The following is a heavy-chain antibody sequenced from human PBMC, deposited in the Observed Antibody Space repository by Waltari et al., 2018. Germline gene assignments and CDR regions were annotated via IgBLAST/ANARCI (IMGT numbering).Heavy chain of an antibody. D-gene: IGHD3-3*01. CDR3: ASQEFLEWLTEGY. CDR2: IYYSGST. V-gene: IGHV4-39*01. Sequence: QLQLQESGPGLVKPSETLSLTCTVSGGSISSSSYYWGWIRQPPGKGLEWIGSIYYSGSTYYNPSIKSLVTISVDTSKNQFSLKLSSVTAADTAVYYCASQEFLEWLTEGYWGQGTLVTVSS. CDR1: GGSISSSSYY. J-gene: IGHJ4*02.